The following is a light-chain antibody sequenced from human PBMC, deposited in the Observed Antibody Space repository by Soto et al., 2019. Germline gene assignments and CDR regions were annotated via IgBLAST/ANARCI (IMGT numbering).Light chain of an antibody. CDR1: QSLLYSTGYNY. Sequence: DIVMTQSPVSLPVTPGEPASISCRSSQSLLYSTGYNYLDWYLQKPGQSPQLLIYLGSNRASGVPDRFSGSGSGTDFTLKISTVEAEDVGVYYCMQALQTPTFGGGTTVEIK. J-gene: IGKJ4*01. CDR2: LGS. V-gene: IGKV2-28*01. CDR3: MQALQTPT.